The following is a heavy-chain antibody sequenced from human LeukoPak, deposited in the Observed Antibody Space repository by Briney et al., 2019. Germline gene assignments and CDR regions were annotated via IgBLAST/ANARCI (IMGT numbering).Heavy chain of an antibody. CDR2: ISSSGTSV. D-gene: IGHD3-16*01. CDR1: GFTFSDYY. V-gene: IGHV3-11*01. J-gene: IGHJ4*02. CDR3: ARCMITFGGAADY. Sequence: GGSLRLSCAVSGFTFSDYYMSWIRQAPGKGLERVSYISSSGTSVNYADSVKGRFTISRDNAKNSLYLQMDSLRAEDTAVYYCARCMITFGGAADYWGQGTLVTVSS.